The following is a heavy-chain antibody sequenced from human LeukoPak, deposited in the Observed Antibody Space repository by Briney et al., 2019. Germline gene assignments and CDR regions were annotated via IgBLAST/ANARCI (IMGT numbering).Heavy chain of an antibody. CDR1: GFTFSSDA. CDR2: ISDNGDRT. V-gene: IGHV3-23*01. Sequence: GGSLRLSCAASGFTFSSDAMNWVRQAPGKGLEWVSVISDNGDRTYYADSVKGRFTISRDNAKNSLYLQMNSLRDEDTAVYYCARDCRLNCARQPGFDSWGQGTLVTVSS. D-gene: IGHD1-1*01. CDR3: ARDCRLNCARQPGFDS. J-gene: IGHJ5*01.